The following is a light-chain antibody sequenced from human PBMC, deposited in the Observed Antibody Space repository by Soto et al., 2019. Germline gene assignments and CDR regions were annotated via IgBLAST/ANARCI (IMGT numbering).Light chain of an antibody. Sequence: QSALIQPASVSGSPGQSITISCTGTSRDVGGSNYVSWYQHHPHRAPKLLIYEVNYRPSGVSNRFSGSKSGNTASLTISGLQAEDEADYYCSSYTSSSTDVFGTGTKGTVL. CDR2: EVN. CDR1: SRDVGGSNY. CDR3: SSYTSSSTDV. J-gene: IGLJ1*01. V-gene: IGLV2-14*01.